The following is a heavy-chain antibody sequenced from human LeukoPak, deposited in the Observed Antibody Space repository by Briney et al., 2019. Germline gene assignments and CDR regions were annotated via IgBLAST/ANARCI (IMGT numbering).Heavy chain of an antibody. CDR2: IYTSGNT. V-gene: IGHV4-61*02. CDR1: GGFISGASNF. Sequence: SETLSLTCSVSGGFISGASNFWSWIRQPAGKNLEWIGRIYTSGNTNYNPSFESRVTISMDTSTNQVFLKLRSVTAADTAVYYCARSRESFGVIIPSWFDPWGQGALVTVSS. D-gene: IGHD3-3*01. J-gene: IGHJ5*02. CDR3: ARSRESFGVIIPSWFDP.